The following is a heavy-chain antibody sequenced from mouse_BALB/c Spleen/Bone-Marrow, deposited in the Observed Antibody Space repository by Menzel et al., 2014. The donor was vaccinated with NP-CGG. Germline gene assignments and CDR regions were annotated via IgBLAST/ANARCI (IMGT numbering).Heavy chain of an antibody. CDR2: ISSGGSYT. D-gene: IGHD2-4*01. CDR3: ARKSYYDYDGRPWFAY. Sequence: EVKLQESGGGLVKPGGFLKLSCAASGFTFSSYAMSWVRQTPEKRLEWVATISSGGSYTYYPDSVKGRFAISRDNAKNALYLQMSSLRSENTAMYYCARKSYYDYDGRPWFAYCGDAAPATI. V-gene: IGHV5-9-3*01. J-gene: IGHJ3*01. CDR1: GFTFSSYA.